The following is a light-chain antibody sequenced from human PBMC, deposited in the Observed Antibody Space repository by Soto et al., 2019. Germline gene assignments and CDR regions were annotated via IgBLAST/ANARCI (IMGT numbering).Light chain of an antibody. J-gene: IGKJ2*01. CDR3: QQSYSLPRT. CDR1: QSVSRF. V-gene: IGKV1-39*01. CDR2: ATS. Sequence: IQMTQSPNSLSASIEDIVTITCRASQSVSRFLNWYQQRSGKAPKLLIYATSNLQTGVPSRFSGSGSGTDFTLTITSLQPEDFATYYCQQSYSLPRTFGQGTILEIK.